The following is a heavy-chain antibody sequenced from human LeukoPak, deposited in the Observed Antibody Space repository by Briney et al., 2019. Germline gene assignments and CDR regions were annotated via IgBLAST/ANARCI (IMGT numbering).Heavy chain of an antibody. CDR2: ISYDGSNK. J-gene: IGHJ6*02. CDR1: GFTFSSYG. V-gene: IGHV3-30*18. Sequence: GRSLRLSCAASGFTFSSYGMHWVRQAPGKGLEWVAVISYDGSNKYYADSVKGRFTISRDNSKNTLYLQMNSLRAEDTAVYYCAKDTGWELPESDYYYYGMDVWGQGTTVAVSS. D-gene: IGHD1-26*01. CDR3: AKDTGWELPESDYYYYGMDV.